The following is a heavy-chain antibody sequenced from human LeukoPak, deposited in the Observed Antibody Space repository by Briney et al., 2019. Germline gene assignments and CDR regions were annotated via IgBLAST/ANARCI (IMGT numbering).Heavy chain of an antibody. J-gene: IGHJ6*03. CDR1: GGSFSGYY. CDR3: ARGGGIYYMDV. D-gene: IGHD2-15*01. V-gene: IGHV4-34*01. Sequence: SEILSLTCAVYGGSFSGYYWSGVRQPPGKGLEWIGEINHSGSTNYNPSLKSRVTISVDTSKNQFSLKLSSVTAADTAVYYCARGGGIYYMDVWGKGTTVTVSS. CDR2: INHSGST.